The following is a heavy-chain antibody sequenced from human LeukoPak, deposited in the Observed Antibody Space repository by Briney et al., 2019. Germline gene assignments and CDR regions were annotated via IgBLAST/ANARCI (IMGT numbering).Heavy chain of an antibody. V-gene: IGHV3-23*01. D-gene: IGHD3-9*01. J-gene: IGHJ4*02. CDR2: ISGSSGGT. Sequence: GGSLRLSCAASGFTFDDYAMHWVRQAPGKGLEWVSGISGSSGGTYYADSVKGRFTISRDNSKNTLYLQMNSLRAEDTAVYYCAKRKSSPYDILTAIDYWGQGTLVTVSS. CDR1: GFTFDDYA. CDR3: AKRKSSPYDILTAIDY.